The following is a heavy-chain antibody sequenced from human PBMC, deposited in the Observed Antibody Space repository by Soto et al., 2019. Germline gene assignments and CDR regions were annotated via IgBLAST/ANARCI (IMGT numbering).Heavy chain of an antibody. V-gene: IGHV4-31*03. Sequence: QVQLQESGPGLVKPSQTLSLTCTVSGGSFSSGATYWSWFRHHPGQGLEWIGYIHYSGTTYYNPSLKSRTTISIDTSKNQFSLKLSSVTAADTAVYYCARVLRFLEDSGGYYYYGMDVWGQGTTVTVSS. D-gene: IGHD3-3*01. CDR3: ARVLRFLEDSGGYYYYGMDV. J-gene: IGHJ6*02. CDR1: GGSFSSGATY. CDR2: IHYSGTT.